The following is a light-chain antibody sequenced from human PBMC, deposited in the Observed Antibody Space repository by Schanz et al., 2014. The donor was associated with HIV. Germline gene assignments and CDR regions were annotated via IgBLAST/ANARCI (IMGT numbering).Light chain of an antibody. J-gene: IGLJ2*01. V-gene: IGLV2-23*01. CDR2: EGS. CDR3: CSYVGGSTIL. Sequence: QSALTQPASVSGSPGQSITISCTGTSSDVGSYNLAPWYQHHPGKAPKLLIYEGSERPSGVSNRFSGSKSGSTASLTISGLQAEDEADYYCCSYVGGSTILFGGGTKLTVL. CDR1: SSDVGSYNL.